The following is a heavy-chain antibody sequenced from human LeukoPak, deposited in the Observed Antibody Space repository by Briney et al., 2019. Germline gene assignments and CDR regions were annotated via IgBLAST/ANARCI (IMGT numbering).Heavy chain of an antibody. CDR2: MNPNSGNT. CDR1: GYTFPSYD. J-gene: IGHJ5*02. V-gene: IGHV1-8*01. CDR3: ARRSGWYRKGVRGRWFDP. D-gene: IGHD6-19*01. Sequence: ASVKVSCKASGYTFPSYDINWVRQATGQGLECMGWMNPNSGNTGYAQKLQGRVTMTGNTSISTAYMELSSLRSEDTAVYYCARRSGWYRKGVRGRWFDPWGQGTLVTVSS.